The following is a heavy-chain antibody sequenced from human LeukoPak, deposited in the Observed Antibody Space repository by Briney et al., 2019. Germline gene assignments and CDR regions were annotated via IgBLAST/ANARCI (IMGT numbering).Heavy chain of an antibody. CDR3: ARDREYYGSGSYNSYYYMDV. V-gene: IGHV1-46*01. Sequence: ASVKVSRKASGYTFTSYYMHWVRQAPGQGLEWMGIINPSGGSTSYAQKFQGRVTMTRDMSTNTVYMELSSLRSEDTAVYYCARDREYYGSGSYNSYYYMDVWGKGTTVTVSS. CDR1: GYTFTSYY. J-gene: IGHJ6*03. CDR2: INPSGGST. D-gene: IGHD3-10*01.